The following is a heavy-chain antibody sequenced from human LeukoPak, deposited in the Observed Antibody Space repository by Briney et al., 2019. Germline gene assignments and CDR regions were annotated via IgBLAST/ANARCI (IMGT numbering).Heavy chain of an antibody. J-gene: IGHJ4*02. CDR3: TRSLDIWSGFDY. CDR2: IRSKAYGGAT. CDR1: GFTFGDYA. Sequence: PGGSLRLSCTASGFTFGDYAMSWVRQAPGKGLEWVGFIRSKAYGGATEYVASVKGRFTISRDDSKSIAYLQMNSLKTEDTAVYYCTRSLDIWSGFDYWGQGTLVTVSS. V-gene: IGHV3-49*04. D-gene: IGHD3-3*01.